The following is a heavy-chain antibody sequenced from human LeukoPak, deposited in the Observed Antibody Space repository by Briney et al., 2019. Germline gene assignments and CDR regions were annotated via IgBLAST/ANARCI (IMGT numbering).Heavy chain of an antibody. J-gene: IGHJ6*03. V-gene: IGHV4-39*07. CDR2: IYHSGRT. Sequence: PSETLSLTCTVSGGSISSSSYYWGWIRQPPGKGLEWIGNIYHSGRTYYNPSLKSRVTISVDTSKNQFSLKLTSVTAADTAVYYCARETSQKGAHYMDVWGKGTTVTISS. D-gene: IGHD3-16*01. CDR1: GGSISSSSYY. CDR3: ARETSQKGAHYMDV.